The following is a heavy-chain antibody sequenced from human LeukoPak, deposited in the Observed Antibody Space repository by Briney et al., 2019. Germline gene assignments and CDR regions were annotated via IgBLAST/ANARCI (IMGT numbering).Heavy chain of an antibody. CDR1: GFTFSSYS. D-gene: IGHD3/OR15-3a*01. J-gene: IGHJ4*02. Sequence: PGGSLRLSCAASGFTFSSYSMNWVRQAPGKGLEWVSSISSSSSYIYYADSVKGRFTISRDNAKNSLYLQMNSLRAEDTAVYYCAGDLAIWDSQPYWGQGTLVTVSS. CDR3: AGDLAIWDSQPY. CDR2: ISSSSSYI. V-gene: IGHV3-21*01.